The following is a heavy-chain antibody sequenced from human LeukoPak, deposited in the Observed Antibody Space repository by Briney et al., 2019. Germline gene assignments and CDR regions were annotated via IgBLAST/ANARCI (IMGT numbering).Heavy chain of an antibody. Sequence: SETLSLTCTVSGGSISSYHWSWIRQPPGKGLEWIGYIYYSGSTNYNPSLKSRVTISVDTSKNQFSLKLSSVTAADTAVYYCARDRIVVVPAAISMRYYYGMDVWGQGTTVTVSS. D-gene: IGHD2-2*01. J-gene: IGHJ6*02. CDR1: GGSISSYH. CDR2: IYYSGST. CDR3: ARDRIVVVPAAISMRYYYGMDV. V-gene: IGHV4-59*01.